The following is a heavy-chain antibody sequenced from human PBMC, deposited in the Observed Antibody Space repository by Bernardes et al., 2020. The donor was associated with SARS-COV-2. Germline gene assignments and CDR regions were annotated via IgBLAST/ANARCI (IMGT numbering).Heavy chain of an antibody. Sequence: GGSLRLSRAASGFSFSDYYMSWIRQAPGKGLEWVSYLSGDSAYTNNADSVKGRFTISRDNAKSSLFLQMNSLTVEDTGIYYCARETPATTFDFWGQGTLVTVSS. CDR2: LSGDSAYT. CDR3: ARETPATTFDF. J-gene: IGHJ4*02. D-gene: IGHD5-12*01. CDR1: GFSFSDYY. V-gene: IGHV3-11*06.